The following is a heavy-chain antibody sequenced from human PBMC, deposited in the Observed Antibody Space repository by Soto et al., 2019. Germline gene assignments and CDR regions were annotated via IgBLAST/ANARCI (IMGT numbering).Heavy chain of an antibody. D-gene: IGHD3-10*01. CDR1: GFTFSSYG. Sequence: QVQLVESGGGVVQPGRSLRLSCAASGFTFSSYGMHWVRQAPGKGLEWVAVISYDGSNKYYADSVKGRFTSSRDNSKNTLYLQMDSLRAEDTAVYYCAKSFGVRGVLYYYYYGMDVWGQGTTVTVSS. V-gene: IGHV3-30*18. J-gene: IGHJ6*02. CDR2: ISYDGSNK. CDR3: AKSFGVRGVLYYYYYGMDV.